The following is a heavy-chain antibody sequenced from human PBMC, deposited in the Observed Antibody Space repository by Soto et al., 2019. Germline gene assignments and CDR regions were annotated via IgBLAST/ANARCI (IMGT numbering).Heavy chain of an antibody. J-gene: IGHJ6*03. Sequence: GGSLRLSCAASGFTFSSYSMNWVRQAPGKGLEWVSSISSSSSYIYYADSVKGRFTISRDNAKNSLYLQMNSLRAEDTAVYYCARDLPYGDYYYYMDVWGKGTTVTVSS. CDR2: ISSSSSYI. V-gene: IGHV3-21*01. CDR3: ARDLPYGDYYYYMDV. CDR1: GFTFSSYS. D-gene: IGHD4-17*01.